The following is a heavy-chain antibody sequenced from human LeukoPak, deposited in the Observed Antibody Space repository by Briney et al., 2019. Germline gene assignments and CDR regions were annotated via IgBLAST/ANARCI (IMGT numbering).Heavy chain of an antibody. D-gene: IGHD2-21*02. CDR3: ARDRDCGGDCSPGWFDP. CDR1: GYTFTSYG. Sequence: AASVKVSCKASGYTFTSYGISWVRQAPGQGLEWMGWISAYNGNTNYAQKLLGRVTMTTDTSTSTAYMELRSLRSDDTAVYYCARDRDCGGDCSPGWFDPWGQGTLVTVSS. CDR2: ISAYNGNT. V-gene: IGHV1-18*01. J-gene: IGHJ5*02.